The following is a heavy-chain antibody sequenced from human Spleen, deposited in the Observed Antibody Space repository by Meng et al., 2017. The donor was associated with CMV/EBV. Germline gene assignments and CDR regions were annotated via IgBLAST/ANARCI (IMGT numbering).Heavy chain of an antibody. Sequence: SETLSLTCTVSGGTISSGGYYWSWIRQHPGKGLEWIGYIYYSGGTHYGPSLKSRVIISVDTSKNQFSLKVSSVTAADTAVYYCARTVKGQHPVFDYWGQGILVTVSS. CDR1: GGTISSGGYY. V-gene: IGHV4-31*03. D-gene: IGHD4-17*01. CDR2: IYYSGGT. CDR3: ARTVKGQHPVFDY. J-gene: IGHJ4*02.